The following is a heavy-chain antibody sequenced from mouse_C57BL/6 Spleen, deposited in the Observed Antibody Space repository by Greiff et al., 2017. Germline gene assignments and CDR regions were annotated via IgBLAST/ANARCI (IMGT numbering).Heavy chain of an antibody. V-gene: IGHV1-53*01. D-gene: IGHD2-3*01. CDR1: GYTFTSYW. Sequence: VQLQQPGTELVKPGASVKLSCKASGYTFTSYWMHWVKQRPGQCLEWIGNINPSNGGTNYNEKFKSKATLTVDKSSSTAYMTLSSLTCEDSAVYYCARSDGYYDYYAMDYWGQGASVTVSS. J-gene: IGHJ4*01. CDR2: INPSNGGT. CDR3: ARSDGYYDYYAMDY.